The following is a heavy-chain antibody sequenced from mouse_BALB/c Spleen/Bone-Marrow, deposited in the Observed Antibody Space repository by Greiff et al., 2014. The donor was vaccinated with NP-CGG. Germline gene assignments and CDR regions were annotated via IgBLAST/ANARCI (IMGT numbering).Heavy chain of an antibody. CDR2: ISDGGSYT. CDR3: AGEVSMDY. V-gene: IGHV5-4*02. CDR1: GFTFSDYY. J-gene: IGHJ4*01. Sequence: EVQLQQSGGGLVKPGGSLKLSCAASGFTFSDYYMYWVRQTPEKRLEWVATISDGGSYTYYPDSVKGRFTISRDNAKNNLFLQLSSLKSEDTAMYYCAGEVSMDYWGQGTSVTVSS.